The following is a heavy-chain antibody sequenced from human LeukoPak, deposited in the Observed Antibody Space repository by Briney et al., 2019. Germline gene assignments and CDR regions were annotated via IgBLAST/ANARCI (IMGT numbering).Heavy chain of an antibody. CDR2: IYSSGST. CDR3: ARSDGYGLVGI. V-gene: IGHV4-39*07. J-gene: IGHJ3*02. D-gene: IGHD3-10*01. Sequence: SETLSLTCSVSGVSISSGSNYWGWVRQPPGKTLEWIGSIYSSGSTYYNSSLKSRVIILIDTAKNHFSLNLSSVTAADTAVYYCARSDGYGLVGIWGQGTMVTVSS. CDR1: GVSISSGSNY.